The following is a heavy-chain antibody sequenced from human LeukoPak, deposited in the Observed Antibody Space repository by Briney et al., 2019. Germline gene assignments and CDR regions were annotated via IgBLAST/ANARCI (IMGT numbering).Heavy chain of an antibody. V-gene: IGHV1-18*01. D-gene: IGHD2-21*01. CDR2: ISAYNGNT. Sequence: ASVKVSCKASGYTFTSYGISWVRQAPGQGLEWMGWISAYNGNTNYAQELQGRVTMTTDTSTSTAYMELRSLRSDDTAVYYCARDPFLGGELDYWGQGTLVTVSS. J-gene: IGHJ4*02. CDR3: ARDPFLGGELDY. CDR1: GYTFTSYG.